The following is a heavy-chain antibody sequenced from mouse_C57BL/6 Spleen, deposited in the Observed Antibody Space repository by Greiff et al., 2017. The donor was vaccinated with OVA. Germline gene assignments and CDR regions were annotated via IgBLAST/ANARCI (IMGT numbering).Heavy chain of an antibody. V-gene: IGHV2-5*01. D-gene: IGHD3-1*01. CDR2: IWRGGST. J-gene: IGHJ4*01. CDR1: GFSLTSYG. CDR3: AKNGPRDEDYAMDY. Sequence: VQLQQSGPGLVQPSQSLSITCTVSGFSLTSYGVHWVRQSPGKGLEWLGVIWRGGSTDYNAAFMSRLSITKDNSKSQVFFKMNSLQADDTAIYDCAKNGPRDEDYAMDYWGQGTSVTVSS.